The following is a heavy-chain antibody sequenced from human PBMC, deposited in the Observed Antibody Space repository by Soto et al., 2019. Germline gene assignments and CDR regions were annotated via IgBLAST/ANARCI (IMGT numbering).Heavy chain of an antibody. CDR3: TTAIVVPRCDP. J-gene: IGHJ5*02. V-gene: IGHV3-15*01. D-gene: IGHD2-2*01. CDR1: GFTFNNAW. CDR2: IKSKTDGGTT. Sequence: EVQLVESGGGLVKPGGSLRLSCAASGFTFNNAWMTWVRQAPGKGLEWVGRIKSKTDGGTTDYAAPVKGRFTISRDDSQNTVYLQMNSLKTEDTAVYYCTTAIVVPRCDPCGQGILVTVSS.